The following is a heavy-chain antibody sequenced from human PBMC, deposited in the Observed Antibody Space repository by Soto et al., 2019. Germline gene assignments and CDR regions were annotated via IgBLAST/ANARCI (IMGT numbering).Heavy chain of an antibody. CDR1: GGSISSGGYS. Sequence: PSETLSLTCAVSGGSISSGGYSWSWIRQPPGKGLEGIGDIYHSGSTYYNPSLKSRVTISVDRSKNQFSLKLSSVTAADTAVYYCARQTSTCSSTSCYAGENTYCFGYWGQGTLVTVSS. D-gene: IGHD2-2*01. CDR2: IYHSGST. V-gene: IGHV4-30-2*01. CDR3: ARQTSTCSSTSCYAGENTYCFGY. J-gene: IGHJ4*02.